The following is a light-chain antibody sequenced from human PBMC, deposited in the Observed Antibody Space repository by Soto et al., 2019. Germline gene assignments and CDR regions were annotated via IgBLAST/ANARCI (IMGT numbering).Light chain of an antibody. V-gene: IGKV1-9*01. CDR3: QQVNSYPLT. CDR1: QGIGSY. CDR2: APS. Sequence: DIQLTQSPSFLSASVGDRVTITSRASQGIGSYLAGYQQKPGKAPKLLIYAPSTLQSGVPSRFSGRGSGTEFSLTISSLQPEDFATYSCQQVNSYPLTSGGGTKVEIK. J-gene: IGKJ4*01.